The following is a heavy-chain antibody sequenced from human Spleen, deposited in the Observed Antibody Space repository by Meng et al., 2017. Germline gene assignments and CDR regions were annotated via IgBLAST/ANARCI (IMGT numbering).Heavy chain of an antibody. CDR1: GFTFSSYW. D-gene: IGHD4-17*01. CDR2: INTDGRST. Sequence: GESLKISCVVSGFTFSSYWMHWVRQAPGKGLGWVARINTDGRSTSYADSVKGRLTISRDNAKNTLYLQMNSLRAEDTAVYYCARDGTVTTDYWGQGTLVTVSS. CDR3: ARDGTVTTDY. J-gene: IGHJ4*02. V-gene: IGHV3-74*01.